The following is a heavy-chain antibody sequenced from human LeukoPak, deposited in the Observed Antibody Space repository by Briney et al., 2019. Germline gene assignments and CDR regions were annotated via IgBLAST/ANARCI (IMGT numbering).Heavy chain of an antibody. J-gene: IGHJ6*02. CDR2: INTNTGNP. D-gene: IGHD2-15*01. Sequence: ASVKVSCKASGYTFTSYAMNWVRQAPGQGLEWMGWINTNTGNPTYAQGFTGRFVFSLDTSVSTAYLQISSLKAEDTAVYYCARDPRYCSGGSCALHYYGMDVWAKGPRTPSP. V-gene: IGHV7-4-1*02. CDR3: ARDPRYCSGGSCALHYYGMDV. CDR1: GYTFTSYA.